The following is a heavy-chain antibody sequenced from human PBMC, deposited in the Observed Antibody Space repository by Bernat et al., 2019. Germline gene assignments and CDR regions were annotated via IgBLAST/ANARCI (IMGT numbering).Heavy chain of an antibody. CDR3: AKDSPPWFGELKFDY. D-gene: IGHD3-10*01. CDR1: GFTFSSYA. V-gene: IGHV3-23*01. CDR2: ISGSGGST. Sequence: EVQLLESGGGLVQPGGSLRLSCAASGFTFSSYAMSWVRQAPGKGLEWVSAISGSGGSTYSADSMKGRFTIARDNSKNTLYLQMNSLRAEDTAVYYCAKDSPPWFGELKFDYWGQGTLVTVSS. J-gene: IGHJ4*02.